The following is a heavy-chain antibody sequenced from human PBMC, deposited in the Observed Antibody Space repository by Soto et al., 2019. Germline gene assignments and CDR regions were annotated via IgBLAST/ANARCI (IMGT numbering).Heavy chain of an antibody. D-gene: IGHD3-10*01. J-gene: IGHJ6*02. CDR1: GGSISSGGYY. CDR2: IYYSGST. CDR3: ARERWFGDEYYYGMDD. V-gene: IGHV4-31*03. Sequence: QVQLQESGPGLVKPSQTLSLTCTVSGGSISSGGYYWSWIRQHPGKGLEWIGYIYYSGSTYYNPSLKSRVTISVDTSKNQFSLKLSSVTAADTAVYYCARERWFGDEYYYGMDDWGQGTTVTVSS.